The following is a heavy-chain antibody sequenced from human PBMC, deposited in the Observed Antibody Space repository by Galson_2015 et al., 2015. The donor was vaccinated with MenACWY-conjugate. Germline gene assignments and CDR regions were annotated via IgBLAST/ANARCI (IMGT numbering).Heavy chain of an antibody. CDR3: ATARVSTMTQPHY. J-gene: IGHJ4*02. D-gene: IGHD5/OR15-5a*01. CDR2: IRSTDSSSSGSII. V-gene: IGHV3-48*04. CDR1: GFTFSSYT. Sequence: SLRLSCAASGFTFSSYTLNWVRQAPGKGLEWISYIRSTDSSSSGSIINYADSVRGRFTISRDNAKNSPYLQKNSLRAEDTAVYYCATARVSTMTQPHYWGRGTLVTVSS.